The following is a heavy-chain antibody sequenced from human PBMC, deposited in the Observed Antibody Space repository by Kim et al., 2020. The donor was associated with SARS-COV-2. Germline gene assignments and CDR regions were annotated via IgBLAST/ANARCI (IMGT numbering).Heavy chain of an antibody. CDR3: ARCSAAVPGEDF. CDR2: IKESGSEK. V-gene: IGHV3-7*01. J-gene: IGHJ4*02. CDR1: GFTFSNYW. D-gene: IGHD6-19*01. Sequence: GGSLRLSCVTSGFTFSNYWMSWVRQAPGKGLEWVANIKESGSEKYYVDSVRGRFTISRDNARNTLYLQMNSLRAEDTAVYYCARCSAAVPGEDFWGQGILVTVSS.